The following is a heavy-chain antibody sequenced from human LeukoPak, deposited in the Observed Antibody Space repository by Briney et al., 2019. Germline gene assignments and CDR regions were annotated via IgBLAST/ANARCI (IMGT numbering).Heavy chain of an antibody. CDR2: IYPGDSDT. J-gene: IGHJ5*02. CDR1: GYSFTSYW. D-gene: IGHD3-22*01. V-gene: IGHV5-51*01. Sequence: GESLKISCKGSGYSFTSYWIGWVRQMPGKGLEWMGIIYPGDSDTRYSPSFQGQVTISADKSISTAYLQWSSLKASDTAMYYCARGLRYYDSSGYGNWFDPWGQGTLVTVSS. CDR3: ARGLRYYDSSGYGNWFDP.